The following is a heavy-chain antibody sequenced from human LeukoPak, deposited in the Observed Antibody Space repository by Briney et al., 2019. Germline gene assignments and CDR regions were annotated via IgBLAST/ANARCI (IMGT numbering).Heavy chain of an antibody. V-gene: IGHV1-8*01. Sequence: ASVKVSCKASGYTFTSYDINWVRQATGQELEWMGWMNPNSGNTGYAQKFQGRVTMTRNTSISTAYMELSSLRSEDTAVYYCARGLGYCSSTSCLPRFGPWGQGTLGTVSS. CDR1: GYTFTSYD. J-gene: IGHJ5*02. D-gene: IGHD2-2*01. CDR3: ARGLGYCSSTSCLPRFGP. CDR2: MNPNSGNT.